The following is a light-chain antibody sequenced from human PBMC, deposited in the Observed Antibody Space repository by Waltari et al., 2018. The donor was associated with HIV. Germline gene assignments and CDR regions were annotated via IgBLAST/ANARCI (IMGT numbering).Light chain of an antibody. V-gene: IGLV2-23*02. Sequence: QSALTQPASVSGSPGQSITISCTGTSSDVGGYQYVSWYQQHPGKAPKLMIYDVSTRPSGVSNRFSGSKSGNTASLTISGLQAEDEADYYCCSYAGSSTYVFGTGTKVTVL. CDR3: CSYAGSSTYV. J-gene: IGLJ1*01. CDR2: DVS. CDR1: SSDVGGYQY.